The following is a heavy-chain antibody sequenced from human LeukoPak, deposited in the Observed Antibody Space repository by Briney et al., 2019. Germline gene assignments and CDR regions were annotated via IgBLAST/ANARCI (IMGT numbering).Heavy chain of an antibody. CDR3: AKDWILTGYYLYPAYFDY. Sequence: GGSLRLSCAASGFTFSSYAMSWVRQAPGKGLEWVSAISGSGGSTYYADSVKGRFTISRDNSKNTLYLQMNSLRAEDTAVYYCAKDWILTGYYLYPAYFDYWGQGTLVTVSS. J-gene: IGHJ4*02. V-gene: IGHV3-23*01. CDR1: GFTFSSYA. D-gene: IGHD3-9*01. CDR2: ISGSGGST.